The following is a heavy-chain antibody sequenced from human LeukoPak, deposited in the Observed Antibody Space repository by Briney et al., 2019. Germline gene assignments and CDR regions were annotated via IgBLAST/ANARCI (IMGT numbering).Heavy chain of an antibody. Sequence: PSETLSLTCTVSGGSISSGDYYWSRIRQPPGKGLEWIAYISHSGGTHYNPPLKSRATMSLDTSRNQFSLKLSSVTAADTAVYCARDFQGGPNDPWGQGTLVTVSS. CDR1: GGSISSGDYY. V-gene: IGHV4-30-4*01. J-gene: IGHJ5*02. CDR2: ISHSGGT. D-gene: IGHD2-15*01. CDR3: ARDFQGGPNDP.